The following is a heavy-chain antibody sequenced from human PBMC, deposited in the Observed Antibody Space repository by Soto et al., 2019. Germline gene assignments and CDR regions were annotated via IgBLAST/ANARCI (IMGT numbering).Heavy chain of an antibody. CDR1: GFTFPNFG. J-gene: IGHJ4*02. Sequence: GGSLKLSFAAPGFTFPNFGMHWVRQAPGKGLEWVAAMSYDGTKQYYVDSVKGRFTISRDNSRNTLFLQLNSLRDEDTAVYYCAKEYGSTWIDHWGQGT. CDR2: MSYDGTKQ. CDR3: AKEYGSTWIDH. D-gene: IGHD6-13*01. V-gene: IGHV3-30*18.